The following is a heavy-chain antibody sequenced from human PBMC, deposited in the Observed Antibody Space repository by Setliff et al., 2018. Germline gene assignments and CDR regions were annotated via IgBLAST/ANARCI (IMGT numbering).Heavy chain of an antibody. D-gene: IGHD1-26*01. J-gene: IGHJ6*03. Sequence: SETLSLTCTVSGGSISSYYWIWIRQPAGEGLEWIGHISYSGRTNYNPSLKSRVTLSVDTSNNQFSLKVSSVTAADTAVYYCARAPPNRYSGSYEYFYMDVWGKGTTVTVSS. CDR3: ARAPPNRYSGSYEYFYMDV. V-gene: IGHV4-59*08. CDR2: ISYSGRT. CDR1: GGSISSYY.